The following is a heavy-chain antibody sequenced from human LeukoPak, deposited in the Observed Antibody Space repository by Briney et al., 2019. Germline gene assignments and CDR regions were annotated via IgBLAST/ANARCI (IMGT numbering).Heavy chain of an antibody. Sequence: SETLSLTCTVSGVSTSSYYWSWIRQPPGEGLEWIGNIYYSGSTKYDPSLKSRVTISVDTSKNHFSLKLSSVTAADTAVYYCARHGNYYDSSGYNYYFDYWGQGTLGTVSS. CDR1: GVSTSSYY. CDR2: IYYSGST. J-gene: IGHJ4*02. CDR3: ARHGNYYDSSGYNYYFDY. V-gene: IGHV4-59*08. D-gene: IGHD3-22*01.